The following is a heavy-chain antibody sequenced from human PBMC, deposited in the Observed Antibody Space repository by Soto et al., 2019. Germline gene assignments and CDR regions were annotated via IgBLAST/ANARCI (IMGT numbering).Heavy chain of an antibody. J-gene: IGHJ6*02. D-gene: IGHD6-13*01. CDR2: ISSSSSYT. V-gene: IGHV3-11*05. CDR1: GFTFSDYY. CDR3: ARDGEYSSSWYPRDYGMDV. Sequence: GGSLRLSCAASGFTFSDYYMSWIRQAPGKGLEWVSYISSSSSYTNYADSVKGRFTISRDNAKNSLYLQMNSLRAEDTAVYYCARDGEYSSSWYPRDYGMDVWGQGTTVTVSS.